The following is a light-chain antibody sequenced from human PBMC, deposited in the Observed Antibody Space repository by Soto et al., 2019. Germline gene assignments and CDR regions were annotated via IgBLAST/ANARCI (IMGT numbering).Light chain of an antibody. CDR3: QQNDNRPPT. V-gene: IGKV1-33*01. CDR1: QDISNY. Sequence: DIQMTQSPSSLSASVGDRVTITCQASQDISNYLNWYQQKPGKAPKLLIYDASNLETGVPSRFSGSGSETDFTFTISSLQPEDIATYYCQQNDNRPPTFGQGTKLEIK. J-gene: IGKJ2*01. CDR2: DAS.